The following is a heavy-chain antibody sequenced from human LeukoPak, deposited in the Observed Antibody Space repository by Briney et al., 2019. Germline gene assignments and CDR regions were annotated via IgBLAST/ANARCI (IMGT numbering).Heavy chain of an antibody. CDR3: TRPVRNGHIDY. V-gene: IGHV1-8*01. CDR2: MNPNSGDT. D-gene: IGHD2-21*01. CDR1: GYTFTSYD. J-gene: IGHJ4*02. Sequence: ASVKVSCKASGYTFTSYDINWVRQATGQGLEWMGWMNPNSGDTGYAQKFQGRVTMTRSTSISTAYMELSNLRFEDTAVYYCTRPVRNGHIDYWGQGTLVTVSS.